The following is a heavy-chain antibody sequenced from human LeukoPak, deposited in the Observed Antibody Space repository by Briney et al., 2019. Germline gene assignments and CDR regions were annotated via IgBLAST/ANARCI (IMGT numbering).Heavy chain of an antibody. J-gene: IGHJ4*02. V-gene: IGHV3-30*02. CDR3: ARVGESGSFDY. Sequence: GGSLRLSCAASGFTFSGYAMHWVRQAPGKGLEWMAFIRYDGTNQYYADFVKGRFTISRDNSKSTLSLQMGSLRAEDMAVYYCARVGESGSFDYWGQGTLVTVSS. CDR1: GFTFSGYA. CDR2: IRYDGTNQ. D-gene: IGHD1-26*01.